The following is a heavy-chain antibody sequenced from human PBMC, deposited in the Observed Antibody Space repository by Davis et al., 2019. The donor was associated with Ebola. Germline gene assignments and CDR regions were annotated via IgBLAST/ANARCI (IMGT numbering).Heavy chain of an antibody. D-gene: IGHD3-22*01. CDR3: ARELGVIVPGVMKDAFDI. J-gene: IGHJ3*02. CDR2: IYTSGDT. V-gene: IGHV4-4*07. Sequence: SETLSLTCTVSDGYISSSYYWSWIRQPAGKGLEFIGRIYTSGDTNYNPSLKSRVTISIDTSKNQFSLKLSSVTAADTAVYYCARELGVIVPGVMKDAFDIWGQGTMVTVSS. CDR1: DGYISSSYY.